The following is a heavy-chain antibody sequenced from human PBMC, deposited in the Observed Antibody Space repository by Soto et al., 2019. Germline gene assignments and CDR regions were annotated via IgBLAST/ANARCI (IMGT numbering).Heavy chain of an antibody. J-gene: IGHJ3*02. Sequence: QRQLVQSGPEVKKPGTSVKVSCKASGFTFTRSAMQWVRQARGQRLEWIGWIVIGSGNTDSAHEFQERVSITRDMSTSTAYMELTSLRFEDTAVYFCAAGGPTVTLGTFDIWGQGTMVTVSS. CDR2: IVIGSGNT. V-gene: IGHV1-58*02. CDR1: GFTFTRSA. D-gene: IGHD1-1*01. CDR3: AAGGPTVTLGTFDI.